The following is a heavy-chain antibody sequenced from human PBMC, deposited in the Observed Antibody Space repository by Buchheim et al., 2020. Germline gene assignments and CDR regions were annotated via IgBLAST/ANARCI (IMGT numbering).Heavy chain of an antibody. Sequence: QVQLQESGPGLVKPSETLSLTCTVSGGSISSYXWSWIRQPPGKGLEWIGYIYHSGSTNYIPSLKSRVTIXIDTSKNQFSLELSSVTAADTAVYYCARDIDYWGQGTL. V-gene: IGHV4-59*01. CDR3: ARDIDY. J-gene: IGHJ4*01. CDR2: IYHSGST. CDR1: GGSISSYX.